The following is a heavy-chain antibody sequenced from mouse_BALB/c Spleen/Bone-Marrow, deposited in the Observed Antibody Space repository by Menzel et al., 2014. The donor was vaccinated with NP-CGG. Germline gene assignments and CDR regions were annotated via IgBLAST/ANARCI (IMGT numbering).Heavy chain of an antibody. D-gene: IGHD4-1*01. CDR1: GFTFSSFG. J-gene: IGHJ2*01. CDR3: TRGGNWDDFDY. CDR2: ISSGSSTI. Sequence: EVNVVESGGGLVQPGGSRKLSCAAPGFTFSSFGMHWVRQAPEKGLEWVAHISSGSSTIFYADTVKGRFTVSRDNPKNTLFLQMTSLRSEDTAMYYCTRGGNWDDFDYWGQGTTLTVSS. V-gene: IGHV5-17*02.